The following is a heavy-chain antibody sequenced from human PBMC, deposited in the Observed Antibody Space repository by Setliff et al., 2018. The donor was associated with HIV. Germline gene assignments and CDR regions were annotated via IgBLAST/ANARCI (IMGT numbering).Heavy chain of an antibody. J-gene: IGHJ5*01. CDR1: GDSISSSNW. Sequence: TSETLSLTCDVSGDSISSSNWWSWVRQSPGKGLEWIGELSHSGSTNYNPSLKSRVTISVDRSKIQFSLKVSSVTAADTAVYYCARGYSGSYYWLDSWGQGTLVTVSS. CDR3: ARGYSGSYYWLDS. CDR2: LSHSGST. V-gene: IGHV4-4*02. D-gene: IGHD1-26*01.